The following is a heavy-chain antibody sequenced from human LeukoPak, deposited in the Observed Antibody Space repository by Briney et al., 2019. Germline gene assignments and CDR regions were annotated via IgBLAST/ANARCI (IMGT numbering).Heavy chain of an antibody. V-gene: IGHV3-53*01. Sequence: GGSLRLSCAASGFTVSNNYMSWVRQAPGKGLEWVSVFYRGGGTNYADSVRGRFTISRDNSKNTMYLQMNSLRDVDTAVYYCRICGGDCSLIDCWGQGALVTVSS. D-gene: IGHD2-21*02. CDR2: FYRGGGT. CDR3: RICGGDCSLIDC. J-gene: IGHJ4*02. CDR1: GFTVSNNY.